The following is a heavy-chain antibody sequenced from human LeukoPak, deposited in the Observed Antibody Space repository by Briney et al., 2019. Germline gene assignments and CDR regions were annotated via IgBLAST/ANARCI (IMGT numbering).Heavy chain of an antibody. CDR2: IYYSGST. CDR1: GGSISSYY. J-gene: IGHJ5*02. Sequence: SETLSLTCTVCGGSISSYYWSWIRQPPGKGLEWIGYIYYSGSTNYNPSLKSRVTISVDTSKNQFSLKLSSVTAADTAVYYCARLSDLRYSNGWYNWFDPWGQGTLVTVSS. V-gene: IGHV4-59*08. D-gene: IGHD6-19*01. CDR3: ARLSDLRYSNGWYNWFDP.